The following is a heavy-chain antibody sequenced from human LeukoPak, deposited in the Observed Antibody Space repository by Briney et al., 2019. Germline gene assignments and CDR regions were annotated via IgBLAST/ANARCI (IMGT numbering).Heavy chain of an antibody. CDR1: DGSINSGPYY. CDR3: ARYCSSTKCPFDY. D-gene: IGHD2-2*01. J-gene: IGHJ4*02. V-gene: IGHV4-31*03. CDR2: IHYSGST. Sequence: PSETLPLTCTVSDGSINSGPYYWSWIRQHPGKGLEWIGYIHYSGSTYYNPSLKSRIIISVDTSKNQFSLKLSSVTAADTAMYYCARYCSSTKCPFDYWGQGTLVTVSS.